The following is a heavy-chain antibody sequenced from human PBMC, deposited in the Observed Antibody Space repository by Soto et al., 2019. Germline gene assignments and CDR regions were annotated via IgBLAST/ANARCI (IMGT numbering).Heavy chain of an antibody. CDR2: IYKDGSI. V-gene: IGHV3-66*01. CDR1: GFTVSSNY. J-gene: IGHJ4*02. D-gene: IGHD6-13*01. CDR3: ARTRAGTGNYFDY. Sequence: GESLKISCAASGFTVSSNYMNWVRQAPGKGLEWVSIIYKDGSIYYADSVKGRFTISRDNSKSTVYLQMNSLRADDTAVYYCARTRAGTGNYFDYWGQGTLVTVSS.